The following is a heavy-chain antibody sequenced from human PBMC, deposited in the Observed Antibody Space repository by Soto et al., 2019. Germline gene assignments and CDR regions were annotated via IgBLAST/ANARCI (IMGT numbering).Heavy chain of an antibody. V-gene: IGHV3-23*01. D-gene: IGHD6-13*01. J-gene: IGHJ6*02. CDR3: AKDKHSGYISYYYYGMDV. Sequence: EVQLLESGGGLVQPGGSLRLSCAASGFTFSSYAMSWVRQAPGKGLEWVSAISGSGGSTYYADSVKGRFTISRDNPKNTLYLQMNSLRAEDTAVYYCAKDKHSGYISYYYYGMDVWGQGTTVTVSS. CDR2: ISGSGGST. CDR1: GFTFSSYA.